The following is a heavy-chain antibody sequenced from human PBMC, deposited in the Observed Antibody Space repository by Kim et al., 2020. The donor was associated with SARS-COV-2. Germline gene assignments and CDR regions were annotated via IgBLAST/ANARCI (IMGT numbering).Heavy chain of an antibody. V-gene: IGHV3-21*01. D-gene: IGHD3-22*01. CDR3: ARGLDYYDSSGPIATLIY. CDR2: ISSSSSYI. CDR1: GFTFSSYS. Sequence: GGSLRLSCAASGFTFSSYSMNWVRQAPGKGLEWVSSISSSSSYIYYADSVKGRFTISRDNAKNSLYLQMNSLRAEDTAVYYCARGLDYYDSSGPIATLIYWGQGTLVTVSS. J-gene: IGHJ4*02.